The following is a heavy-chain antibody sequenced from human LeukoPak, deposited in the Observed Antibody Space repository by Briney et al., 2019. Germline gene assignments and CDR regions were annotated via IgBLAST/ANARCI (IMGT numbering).Heavy chain of an antibody. V-gene: IGHV4-39*01. Sequence: PSETLSLTCTVSGGSISSSRYYWGWIRQPPGKGLEWIGSIYYSGSTYYNPSLKSRVTISVDTSKNQFSLKLSSVTAADTAVYYCASIILTGYYMGYWGQGTLVTVSS. CDR2: IYYSGST. J-gene: IGHJ4*02. D-gene: IGHD3-9*01. CDR1: GGSISSSRYY. CDR3: ASIILTGYYMGY.